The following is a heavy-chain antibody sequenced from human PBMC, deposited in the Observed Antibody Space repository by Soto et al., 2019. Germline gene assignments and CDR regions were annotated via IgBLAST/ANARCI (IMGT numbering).Heavy chain of an antibody. Sequence: QVQLQQWGAGLLKPSETLSLTCAVYGRSFSGYYWSWIRQPPGKGLEWIGEINHSGSTNYNTSLKSRVTISVDTPKNHFSLKLSSLTAAYTAVYYCARAYGGDVFDYWGQGNLVTVSS. CDR1: GRSFSGYY. D-gene: IGHD2-21*01. CDR3: ARAYGGDVFDY. J-gene: IGHJ4*02. CDR2: INHSGST. V-gene: IGHV4-34*01.